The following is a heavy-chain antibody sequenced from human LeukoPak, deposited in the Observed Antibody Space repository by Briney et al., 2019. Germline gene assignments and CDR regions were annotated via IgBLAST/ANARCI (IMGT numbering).Heavy chain of an antibody. CDR1: GGTFSSYA. Sequence: SVKVSCKASGGTFSSYAISWVRQAPGQGLEWMGRIIPILGIANYAQKFQGRVTITADKSTSTAYMELSSLRSEDTAVNYCARLSAMGPDYWGQGTLVTVSP. J-gene: IGHJ4*02. D-gene: IGHD1-26*01. V-gene: IGHV1-69*04. CDR2: IIPILGIA. CDR3: ARLSAMGPDY.